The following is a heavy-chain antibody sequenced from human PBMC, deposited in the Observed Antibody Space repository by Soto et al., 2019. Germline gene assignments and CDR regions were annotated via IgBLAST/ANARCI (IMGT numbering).Heavy chain of an antibody. D-gene: IGHD3-10*01. CDR2: IDGSGTTK. J-gene: IGHJ4*01. CDR3: ARGFGRFNY. CDR1: GFTFNDFE. V-gene: IGHV3-48*03. Sequence: EVQLLESGGGLVQPGGSLRLSCGVSGFTFNDFEMNWVRQAPGKGLEWLAYIDGSGTTKNYADSVRGRFTICRDNPNNSLFLQMSSLGAEVTDIYYCARGFGRFNYWGDGTLVSVSP.